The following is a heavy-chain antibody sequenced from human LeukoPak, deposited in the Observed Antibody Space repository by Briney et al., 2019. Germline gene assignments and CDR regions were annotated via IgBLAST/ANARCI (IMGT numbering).Heavy chain of an antibody. D-gene: IGHD1-14*01. J-gene: IGHJ4*02. Sequence: ASVNVSCKASGGTFSSYAISWVRQAPGQGLEWMGRIIPILGIANYAQKFQGRVTITADKSTSTAYMELSSLRSEDTAVYYCARETERGPGFDYWGQGTLVTVSS. CDR2: IIPILGIA. V-gene: IGHV1-69*04. CDR1: GGTFSSYA. CDR3: ARETERGPGFDY.